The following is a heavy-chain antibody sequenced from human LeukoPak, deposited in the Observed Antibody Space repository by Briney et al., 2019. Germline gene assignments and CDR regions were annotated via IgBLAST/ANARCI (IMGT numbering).Heavy chain of an antibody. CDR2: IYAVGSV. D-gene: IGHD3-3*01. CDR3: TRGPEWSRPVGDACDI. CDR1: GFAVSGNY. J-gene: IGHJ3*02. V-gene: IGHV3-53*01. Sequence: GGSLRLSCAASGFAVSGNYMSWVRQAPGKGLEWVSVIYAVGSVYYADSVKGRFTISRDISRNPLYLKMNSLRAEDTAVYYCTRGPEWSRPVGDACDIWGQGTMVTVSS.